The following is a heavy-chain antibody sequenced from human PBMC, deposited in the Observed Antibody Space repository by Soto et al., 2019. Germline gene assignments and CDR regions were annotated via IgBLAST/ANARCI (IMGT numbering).Heavy chain of an antibody. V-gene: IGHV3-30*18. Sequence: PGGSLRLSCAASGFTFSSYGMHWVRQAPGKGLEWVTVISYDGSNKYYADSVKARFTISRDNSKNTLYLQRNSLRAEDTAVYYCAKDDDVLSGYRFDRSFDYGCQGALVTV. D-gene: IGHD3-3*01. CDR2: ISYDGSNK. CDR1: GFTFSSYG. J-gene: IGHJ4*02. CDR3: AKDDDVLSGYRFDRSFDY.